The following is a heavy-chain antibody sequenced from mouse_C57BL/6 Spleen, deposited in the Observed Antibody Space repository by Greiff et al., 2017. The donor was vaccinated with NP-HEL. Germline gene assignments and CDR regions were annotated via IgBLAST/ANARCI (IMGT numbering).Heavy chain of an antibody. CDR3: ARTAQAPFDY. CDR1: GFTFSDYG. J-gene: IGHJ2*01. D-gene: IGHD3-2*02. Sequence: VQLKESGGGLVKPGGSLKLSCAASGFTFSDYGMHWVRQAPEKGLEWVAYISSGSSTIYYADTVKGRFTISRDNAKNTLFLQMTSLRSEDTAMYYCARTAQAPFDYWGQGTTLTVSS. CDR2: ISSGSSTI. V-gene: IGHV5-17*01.